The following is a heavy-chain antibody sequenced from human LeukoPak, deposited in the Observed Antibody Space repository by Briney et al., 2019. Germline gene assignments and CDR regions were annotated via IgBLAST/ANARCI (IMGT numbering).Heavy chain of an antibody. D-gene: IGHD6-19*01. V-gene: IGHV4-4*07. CDR2: VFVTGST. Sequence: PSDTLSLTCSFSGGSISSYYWIWIRQSAAKGLAWIGRVFVTGSTDYKPSLKSRVTMSIDASKNQFSLQLRSVTAADTAVYYCARDFSSGWPMTYYHHYIDVWGKGTLVTVSS. J-gene: IGHJ6*03. CDR3: ARDFSSGWPMTYYHHYIDV. CDR1: GGSISSYY.